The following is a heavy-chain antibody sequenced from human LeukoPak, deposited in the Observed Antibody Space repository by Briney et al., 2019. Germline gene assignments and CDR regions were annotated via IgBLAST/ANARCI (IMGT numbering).Heavy chain of an antibody. CDR1: GDTVSSNSGV. J-gene: IGHJ3*02. V-gene: IGHV6-1*01. D-gene: IGHD6-13*01. CDR2: TYYRSKWYN. Sequence: SQTLSLTCAISGDTVSSNSGVWNWIRQSPSRGLEWLGRTYYRSKWYNDYAVSVKSRITINPDTSKNQFSLQLNSVTPEDTAVYYCARLNENIAAAGRDAFDIWGQGTMVTVSS. CDR3: ARLNENIAAAGRDAFDI.